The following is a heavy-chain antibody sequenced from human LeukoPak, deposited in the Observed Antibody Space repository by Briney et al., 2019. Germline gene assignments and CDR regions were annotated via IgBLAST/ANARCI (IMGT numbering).Heavy chain of an antibody. J-gene: IGHJ4*02. CDR1: GGSISSDSYY. CDR3: ARGLRYSGYDFDY. CDR2: INHSGST. V-gene: IGHV4-39*07. D-gene: IGHD5-12*01. Sequence: SETLSLTCSVSGGSISSDSYYWGWVRQPPGKGLEWIGEINHSGSTNYNPSLKSRVTISVDTSKNQFSLKLSSVTAADTAVYYCARGLRYSGYDFDYWGQGTLVTVSS.